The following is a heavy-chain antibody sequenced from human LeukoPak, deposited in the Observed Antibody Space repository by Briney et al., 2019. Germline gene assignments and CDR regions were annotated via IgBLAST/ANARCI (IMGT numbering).Heavy chain of an antibody. D-gene: IGHD2-15*01. J-gene: IGHJ3*02. V-gene: IGHV4-34*01. CDR2: INHSGST. Sequence: SETLSLTCAVYGGSFSGYYWSWIRQPPGKGLEWIGEINHSGSTNYNPSLKSRVTISVDTSKNQFSLKLSSVTAADTAVYYCARPKRRYCSGGSCDSVPAFDIWGQGTMVTVSS. CDR1: GGSFSGYY. CDR3: ARPKRRYCSGGSCDSVPAFDI.